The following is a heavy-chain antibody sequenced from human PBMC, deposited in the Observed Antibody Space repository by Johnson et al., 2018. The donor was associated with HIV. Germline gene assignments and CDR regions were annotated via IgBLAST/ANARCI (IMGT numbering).Heavy chain of an antibody. CDR3: ARAGGSSDDAFDI. CDR2: ISSDVGSK. Sequence: QVQLVESGGGVVQPGRSLRLSCAASGFTFSNYPMHWVRQAPGKGLAWVAIISSDVGSKYYADSVKARFTISSNNSKNTLYLQMNSRRAEDTAVYYCARAGGSSDDAFDIWGQGTMVTVSS. J-gene: IGHJ3*02. V-gene: IGHV3-30*14. CDR1: GFTFSNYP. D-gene: IGHD6-6*01.